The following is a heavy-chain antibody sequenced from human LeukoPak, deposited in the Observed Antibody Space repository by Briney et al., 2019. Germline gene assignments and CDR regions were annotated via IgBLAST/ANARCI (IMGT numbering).Heavy chain of an antibody. J-gene: IGHJ4*02. CDR1: GFTLSSHW. CDR2: IKQDGSEK. Sequence: SGGFLRLSCAASGFTLSSHWMTWVRQAPGKGLEWVANIKQDGSEKFYVDSVKGRFTISRDNAENSLYLQMNSLRAEDTAVYYCARGGIEAAGTADYWGQGTLVTVSS. D-gene: IGHD6-13*01. CDR3: ARGGIEAAGTADY. V-gene: IGHV3-7*01.